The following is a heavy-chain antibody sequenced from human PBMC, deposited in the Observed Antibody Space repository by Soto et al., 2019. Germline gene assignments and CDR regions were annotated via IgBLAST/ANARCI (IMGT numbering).Heavy chain of an antibody. V-gene: IGHV3-30*18. CDR3: AKVVRGVILPYFDY. Sequence: GGSLRLSCAASGFTFSSYGMHWVRQAPGKGLEWVAVISYDGSNKYYADSVKGRFTISRDNSKNTLYLQMNSLRAEDTAVYYCAKVVRGVILPYFDYWGQGTLVTVSS. CDR2: ISYDGSNK. D-gene: IGHD3-10*01. J-gene: IGHJ4*02. CDR1: GFTFSSYG.